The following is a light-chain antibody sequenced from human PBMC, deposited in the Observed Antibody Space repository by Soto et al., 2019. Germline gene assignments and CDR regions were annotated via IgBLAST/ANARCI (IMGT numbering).Light chain of an antibody. CDR3: HQRSNWHYT. V-gene: IGKV3-11*01. CDR1: RSVSSY. Sequence: EIVLTQSPATLYLSPGERATLSCRASRSVSSYLAWYQQNAAQALRLLNYDPSNRATGIPARISGSGSGTDFTLTISSLEREDFAVYYCHQRSNWHYTFGQGTKVEIK. J-gene: IGKJ2*01. CDR2: DPS.